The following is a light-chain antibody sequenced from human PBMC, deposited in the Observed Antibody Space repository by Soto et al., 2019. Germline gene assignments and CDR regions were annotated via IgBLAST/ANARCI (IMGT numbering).Light chain of an antibody. CDR2: AAS. V-gene: IGKV1-27*01. J-gene: IGKJ1*01. CDR3: QKYDSAPRT. CDR1: QGIANY. Sequence: DIQMTQSPSSLSASIGDRVTITCRASQGIANYLAWYQQRPGRVPKLLIYAASTLQSGVPSRFSGSGSGTDFTLTISSLQAEDVATYYCQKYDSAPRTFGQGTKVEIK.